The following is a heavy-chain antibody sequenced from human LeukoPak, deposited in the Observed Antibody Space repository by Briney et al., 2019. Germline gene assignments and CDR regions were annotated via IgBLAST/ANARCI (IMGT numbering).Heavy chain of an antibody. D-gene: IGHD3-22*01. CDR1: GHTFTGYY. J-gene: IGHJ4*02. Sequence: GASVKVSCKASGHTFTGYYMHWVRQAPGQGLEWMGRINPNSGGTNYAQKFQGRVTMTRDTSISTAYMELSSLRSDDTAVYYCARGTSGYYLGAPNYWGQGTLVTVSS. CDR3: ARGTSGYYLGAPNY. CDR2: INPNSGGT. V-gene: IGHV1-2*06.